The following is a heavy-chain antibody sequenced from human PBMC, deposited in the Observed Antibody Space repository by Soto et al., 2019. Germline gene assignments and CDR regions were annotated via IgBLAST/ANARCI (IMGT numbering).Heavy chain of an antibody. Sequence: GGSLRLSCAASGFTFSSYSMSWVRQAPGKGLEWVSAISGSGGSTYYADSVKGRFTISRDNSKNTLYLQMNSLRAEDTAVYYCAKDRLQPYYYGSGSYYKSGTHYGMDVWGQGTTVTVSS. CDR1: GFTFSSYS. CDR3: AKDRLQPYYYGSGSYYKSGTHYGMDV. J-gene: IGHJ6*02. D-gene: IGHD3-10*01. V-gene: IGHV3-23*01. CDR2: ISGSGGST.